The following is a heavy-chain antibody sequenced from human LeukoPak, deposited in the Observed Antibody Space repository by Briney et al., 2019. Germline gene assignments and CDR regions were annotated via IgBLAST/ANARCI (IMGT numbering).Heavy chain of an antibody. CDR3: AKDHLDVKLRGYYYYYYMDV. CDR2: ISGSGGST. D-gene: IGHD1-1*01. J-gene: IGHJ6*03. CDR1: GFTFSSYA. V-gene: IGHV3-23*01. Sequence: PGGSLRLSCAASGFTFSSYAMSWVRQAPGKGLEWVSAISGSGGSTYYADSVKGRFTISRDNSKNTLYLQMNSLRAEDTAVYYCAKDHLDVKLRGYYYYYYMDVWGKGTTVTVSS.